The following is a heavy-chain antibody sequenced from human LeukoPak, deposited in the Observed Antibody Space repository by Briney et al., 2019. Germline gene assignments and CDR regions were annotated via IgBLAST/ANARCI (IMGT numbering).Heavy chain of an antibody. V-gene: IGHV3-7*04. J-gene: IGHJ6*02. CDR1: GFTFSSYW. CDR3: ARASGLGYCSSTSCYTRYYYYYGMDV. Sequence: PGGSLRLSCAASGFTFSSYWMSWVRQAPGKGREWVANINQDGSEKYYVDSVKGRFTISRDNAKNSLYLQMNSLRAEDTAVYYCARASGLGYCSSTSCYTRYYYYYGMDVWGQGTTVTVSS. D-gene: IGHD2-2*02. CDR2: INQDGSEK.